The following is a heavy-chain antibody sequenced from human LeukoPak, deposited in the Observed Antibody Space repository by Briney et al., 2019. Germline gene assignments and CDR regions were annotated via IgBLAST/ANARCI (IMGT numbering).Heavy chain of an antibody. CDR1: GGSMSSSSYH. J-gene: IGHJ4*02. D-gene: IGHD3-22*01. V-gene: IGHV4-39*07. Sequence: SETLSLTCTVSGGSMSSSSYHWGWIRQPPGKGLEWIGSIYYSGSTYYNPSLKSRVTISVDTSKNQFSLKLSSVTAADTAVYYCARGNYYDSSGYDYWGQGTLVTVSS. CDR2: IYYSGST. CDR3: ARGNYYDSSGYDY.